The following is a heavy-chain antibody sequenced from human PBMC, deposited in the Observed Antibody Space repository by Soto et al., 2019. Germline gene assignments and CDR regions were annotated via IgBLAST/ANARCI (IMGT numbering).Heavy chain of an antibody. CDR2: IYYSGSP. V-gene: IGHV4-59*01. CDR3: AREIVAPGGYFDY. CDR1: GGSISSYY. J-gene: IGHJ4*02. Sequence: QVQLQESGPGLVKPSETLSLTCTVSGGSISSYYWSWIRQPPGKGLEWIGYIYYSGSPNYNPSLKSRFTISVDTSKNLFSLKLSSVTAADPAVYYCAREIVAPGGYFDYWGQGTLVTVSS. D-gene: IGHD5-12*01.